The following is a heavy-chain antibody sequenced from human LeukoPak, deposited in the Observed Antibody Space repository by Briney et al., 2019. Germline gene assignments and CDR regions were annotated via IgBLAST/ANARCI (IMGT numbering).Heavy chain of an antibody. J-gene: IGHJ4*02. V-gene: IGHV1-46*01. CDR3: ARGQVGDYSGY. Sequence: GASVKVSCKASGYTFFTSYYIHWVRQAPGQGLEWMGIINPSGGSTNYAQKLQGRVTMTTDTSTSTAYMELRSLRSDDTAVYYCARGQVGDYSGYWGQGTLVTVSS. CDR2: INPSGGST. CDR1: GYTFFTSYY. D-gene: IGHD3-10*01.